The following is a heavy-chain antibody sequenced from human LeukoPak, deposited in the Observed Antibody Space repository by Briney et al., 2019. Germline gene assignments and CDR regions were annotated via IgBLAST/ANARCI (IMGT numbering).Heavy chain of an antibody. CDR3: ARLYGDADY. D-gene: IGHD4-17*01. V-gene: IGHV5-51*01. CDR2: IYPSDSDT. J-gene: IGHJ4*02. CDR1: GYRFTTYW. Sequence: ESLKISCKGSGYRFTTYWIGWVRQMPGKGLEWMGIIYPSDSDTRYSPSFQGQVTISADKSISTAYLQWNSLKASDTAMYYCARLYGDADYWGQRTLVTVSS.